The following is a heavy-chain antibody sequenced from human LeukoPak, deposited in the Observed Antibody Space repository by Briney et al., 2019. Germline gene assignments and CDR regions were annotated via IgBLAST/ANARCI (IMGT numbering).Heavy chain of an antibody. CDR2: INDSGST. CDR3: ARDLTRELPDY. D-gene: IGHD2-15*01. V-gene: IGHV4-34*01. CDR1: GGSFSGYY. J-gene: IGHJ4*02. Sequence: SETLSLTCAVYGGSFSGYYWSWIRQPPGKGLEWIGEINDSGSTNYNSSLKSRVSISVDTPKNQFSLNLRSVTAADTAVYYCARDLTRELPDYWGQGTLVTVSS.